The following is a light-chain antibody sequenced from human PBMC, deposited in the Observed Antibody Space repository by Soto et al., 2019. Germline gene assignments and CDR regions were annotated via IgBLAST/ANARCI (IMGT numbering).Light chain of an antibody. Sequence: QSVLTQPPSVCGAPGQRVTISCTGSSYNIGAGYDVHWYQQLPGTAPKLLIYGNSNRPSGVPDRFSGSKSGTSASLAITGLQSEDEADYYCQSYDSSLSAWVFGGGTKLTVL. CDR3: QSYDSSLSAWV. V-gene: IGLV1-40*01. J-gene: IGLJ3*02. CDR1: SYNIGAGYD. CDR2: GNS.